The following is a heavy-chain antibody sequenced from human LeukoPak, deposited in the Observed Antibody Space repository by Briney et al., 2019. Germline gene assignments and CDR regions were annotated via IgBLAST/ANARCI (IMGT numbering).Heavy chain of an antibody. Sequence: GGSLRLSCAAFGFTFSSYAMSWVRQAPGKGLEWVSGFSGSGANTYYADSVKGRFTISRDNSKNTLFLQMNSLRAEDTAVYYCAGDSGNSQGGFDYWGQGSLVTVSS. CDR3: AGDSGNSQGGFDY. D-gene: IGHD1-26*01. CDR2: FSGSGANT. J-gene: IGHJ4*02. CDR1: GFTFSSYA. V-gene: IGHV3-23*01.